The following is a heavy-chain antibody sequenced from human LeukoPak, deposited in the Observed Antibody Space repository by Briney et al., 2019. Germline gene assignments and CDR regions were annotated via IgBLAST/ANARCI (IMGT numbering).Heavy chain of an antibody. CDR1: GFTFSSYG. V-gene: IGHV3-30*02. J-gene: IGHJ4*02. CDR2: IRYDGSNK. Sequence: GGSLRLSCAASGFTFSSYGMHWVRQAPGKGLEWVAFIRYDGSNKYYADSVKGRFTISRDNSKNTLYLQMNSLRAEDTAVYYCARVQNSYHYGSSGYVYYWGQGTLVTVSS. D-gene: IGHD3-22*01. CDR3: ARVQNSYHYGSSGYVYY.